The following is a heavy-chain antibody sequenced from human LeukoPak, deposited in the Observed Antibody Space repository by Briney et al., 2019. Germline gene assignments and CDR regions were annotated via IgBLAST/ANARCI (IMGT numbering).Heavy chain of an antibody. CDR1: GFTFSNAW. J-gene: IGHJ4*02. CDR2: INHSGST. V-gene: IGHV4-34*01. Sequence: GSLRLSCAASGFTFSNAWMSWVRQPPGKGLEWIGEINHSGSTNYNPSLKSRVTISVDTSKNQFSLKLSSVTAADTAVYFCARGPPTDYYDSSGFYYVFDYWGQGTLVTVSS. CDR3: ARGPPTDYYDSSGFYYVFDY. D-gene: IGHD3-22*01.